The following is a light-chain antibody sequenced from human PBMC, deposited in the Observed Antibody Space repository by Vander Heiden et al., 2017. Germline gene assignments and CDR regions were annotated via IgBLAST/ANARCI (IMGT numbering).Light chain of an antibody. J-gene: IGLJ2*01. Sequence: QSVLTQPPSVSGAPGQTVTISCTGSGPNIGARYDVHWYQQLPGTAPKLLIYGNNNRPSGVPDRFSASKSGSSASLAITGLQAEDEADYYCQSYDSSLTGSKVFGGGTKLTVL. CDR1: GPNIGARYD. CDR2: GNN. V-gene: IGLV1-40*01. CDR3: QSYDSSLTGSKV.